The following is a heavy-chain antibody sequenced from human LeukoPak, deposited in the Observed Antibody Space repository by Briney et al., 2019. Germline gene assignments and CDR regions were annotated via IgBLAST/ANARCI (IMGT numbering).Heavy chain of an antibody. CDR2: ISYDGSNK. Sequence: GRSLRLSCAAAGFTFSSYAMHWVRQAPGKGLEWVAVISYDGSNKYYADSVKGRFTISRGNSKNTLYLQMNSLRAEDTAVYYCARGRDYYDRPELAYFDYWGQGTLVTVSS. D-gene: IGHD3-22*01. J-gene: IGHJ4*02. CDR3: ARGRDYYDRPELAYFDY. V-gene: IGHV3-30*04. CDR1: GFTFSSYA.